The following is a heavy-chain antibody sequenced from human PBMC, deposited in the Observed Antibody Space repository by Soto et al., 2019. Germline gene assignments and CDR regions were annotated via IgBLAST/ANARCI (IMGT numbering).Heavy chain of an antibody. V-gene: IGHV3-30*18. CDR3: AKYDFWSGYYRFSWFDP. D-gene: IGHD3-3*01. Sequence: PGGSLRLSCAASGFTFSSYGMHWVRQAPGKGLEWVAVISYDGSNKYYADSVKGRFTISRDNSKNTLYLQMNSLRAEDTAVYYCAKYDFWSGYYRFSWFDPWGQGTLVTVSS. CDR2: ISYDGSNK. J-gene: IGHJ5*02. CDR1: GFTFSSYG.